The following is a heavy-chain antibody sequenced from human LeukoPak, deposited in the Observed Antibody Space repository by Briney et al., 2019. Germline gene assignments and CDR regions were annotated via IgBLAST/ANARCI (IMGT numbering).Heavy chain of an antibody. D-gene: IGHD6-19*01. CDR2: FSGSGGST. Sequence: GGSLRPSCPASGSTFSNHALGGVGRAPGKGLEWVSTFSGSGGSTYYADSVKGRSTISRDNSKNTLYLQINSLRAEDTALYYCAKGEDSSGWYPSYFDYWGQGTLVTVSS. CDR1: GSTFSNHA. J-gene: IGHJ4*02. V-gene: IGHV3-23*01. CDR3: AKGEDSSGWYPSYFDY.